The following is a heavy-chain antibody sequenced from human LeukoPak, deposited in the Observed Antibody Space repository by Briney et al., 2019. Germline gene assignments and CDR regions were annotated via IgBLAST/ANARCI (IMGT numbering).Heavy chain of an antibody. D-gene: IGHD3-10*01. CDR2: INPSGGST. CDR1: GYTFTSYY. CDR3: ARYSGSGVFAFDI. J-gene: IGHJ3*02. Sequence: ASVKVSCKASGYTFTSYYMHWVRQAPGQGLEWMGIINPSGGSTSYAQKFQGRVTMTRDMSTSTVYMELSSLRSEDTAVYYCARYSGSGVFAFDIWGQGTMVTVSS. V-gene: IGHV1-46*01.